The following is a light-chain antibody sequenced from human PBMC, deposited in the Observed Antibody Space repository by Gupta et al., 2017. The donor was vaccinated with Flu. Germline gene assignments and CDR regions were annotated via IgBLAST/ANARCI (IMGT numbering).Light chain of an antibody. CDR1: QRVSNY. Sequence: EIVLTQSPATLPLSPGETATLSCRASQRVSNYLAWYQQKPGQAPRLLIYDASNRATGIPARFSGSGSGTDFTLTISSLEPEEFAVDFCKQRNKWPSFGGGTKVEIK. CDR3: KQRNKWPS. V-gene: IGKV3-11*01. J-gene: IGKJ4*01. CDR2: DAS.